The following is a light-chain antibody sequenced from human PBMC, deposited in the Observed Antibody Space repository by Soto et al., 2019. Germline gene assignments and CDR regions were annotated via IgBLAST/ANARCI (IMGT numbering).Light chain of an antibody. Sequence: DIQMTQSPSTLSASVGDRVTITCRASQNINNWLAWFQQKPGEAPKLLIYDASTLESGVPSRFSGSGSGTEFTLTISSLQPDDYATYSCHHYNVYYMYTFGQGTKVDIK. V-gene: IGKV1-5*01. CDR1: QNINNW. J-gene: IGKJ2*01. CDR2: DAS. CDR3: HHYNVYYMYT.